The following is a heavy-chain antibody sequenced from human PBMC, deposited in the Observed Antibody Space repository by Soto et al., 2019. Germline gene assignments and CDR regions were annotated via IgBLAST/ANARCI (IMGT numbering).Heavy chain of an antibody. CDR2: IYYPGLT. CDR3: ARGKRSKTASAGTGWFDP. V-gene: IGHV4-30-2*06. D-gene: IGHD6-13*01. CDR1: GDSISSGGLS. J-gene: IGHJ5*02. Sequence: QLQLQESGSGLLKPSQTLSPNCSVSGDSISSGGLSWNWLRQSPGRGLEWIGYIYYPGLTYYNPSLKSRVSMSLDTSENQVSLSLSSVTAADSAVYYCARGKRSKTASAGTGWFDPWGPGTLVTVSS.